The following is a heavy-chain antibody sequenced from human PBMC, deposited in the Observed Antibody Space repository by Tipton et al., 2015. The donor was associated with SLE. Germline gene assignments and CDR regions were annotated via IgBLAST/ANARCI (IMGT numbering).Heavy chain of an antibody. Sequence: SLRLSCAASGFTFSSYSMNWVRQAPGKGLEWVSAISGSGGSTYYADSVKGRFTISRDNSKNTLYLQMNSLRAEDTAVYHCARDDYYDSSGWDVWGKGTTVTVSS. V-gene: IGHV3-23*01. CDR3: ARDDYYDSSGWDV. J-gene: IGHJ6*04. CDR2: ISGSGGST. CDR1: GFTFSSYS. D-gene: IGHD3-22*01.